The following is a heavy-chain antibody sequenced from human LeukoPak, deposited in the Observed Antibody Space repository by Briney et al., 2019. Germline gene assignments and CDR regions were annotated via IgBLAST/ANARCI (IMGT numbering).Heavy chain of an antibody. D-gene: IGHD6-19*01. CDR1: GFTVNSNY. J-gene: IGHJ3*02. CDR2: IYSGGST. V-gene: IGHV3-53*01. CDR3: ARGASVVAGSDNAFDI. Sequence: GGSLRLSCAASGFTVNSNYMNWVRQAPGKGLGWVSVIYSGGSTYYADSVKGRFTISRDNAKKSVHLQMNSLRAEDTAVYYCARGASVVAGSDNAFDIWGQGTMVTVSS.